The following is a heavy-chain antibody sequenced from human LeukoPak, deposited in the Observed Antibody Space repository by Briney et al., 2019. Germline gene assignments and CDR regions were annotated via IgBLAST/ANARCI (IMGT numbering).Heavy chain of an antibody. J-gene: IGHJ6*02. Sequence: GESLKISCKGSGYSFTSYWIGWVRQMPGKGLEWMGIIYPGDSDTRYSPSFQGQVTISADKSISTAYLQWSSLKASDTAMYYCARPSSIVAAGTPYYYYGMDVWGQGTTVTVSS. CDR2: IYPGDSDT. D-gene: IGHD6-13*01. V-gene: IGHV5-51*01. CDR3: ARPSSIVAAGTPYYYYGMDV. CDR1: GYSFTSYW.